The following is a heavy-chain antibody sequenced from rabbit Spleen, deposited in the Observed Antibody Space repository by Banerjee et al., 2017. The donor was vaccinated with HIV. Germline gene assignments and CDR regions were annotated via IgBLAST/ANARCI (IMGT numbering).Heavy chain of an antibody. CDR1: GFSFNSGYD. J-gene: IGHJ6*01. Sequence: QSLEESGGGLVKPGASLTLTCKASGFSFNSGYDICWVRQAPGKGLEWVACAYAGTSGSTYSATWAKGRFTISKSSSTTVTLQMTGLTAADTATYFCARDAGTSFSTYGMDLWGPGTLVTVS. V-gene: IGHV1S40*01. CDR2: AYAGTSGST. D-gene: IGHD4-2*01. CDR3: ARDAGTSFSTYGMDL.